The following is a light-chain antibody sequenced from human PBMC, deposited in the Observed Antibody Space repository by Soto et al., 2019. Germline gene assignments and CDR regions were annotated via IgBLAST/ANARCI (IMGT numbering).Light chain of an antibody. CDR1: ESVHSN. Sequence: EMVMTQSPATLSVSPGERVTLSCRASESVHSNLAWYQQKPVQGPSLLIYYASTRVTGVPDRFSGSGSGTEFTLTISSLQSEDFGVYYCQHYSNWPPTFGPGTKVEIK. J-gene: IGKJ3*01. CDR2: YAS. CDR3: QHYSNWPPT. V-gene: IGKV3-15*01.